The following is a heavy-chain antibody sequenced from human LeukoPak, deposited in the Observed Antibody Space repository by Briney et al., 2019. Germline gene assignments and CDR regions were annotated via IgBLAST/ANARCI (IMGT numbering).Heavy chain of an antibody. V-gene: IGHV3-30*02. CDR1: GFTFRNYG. D-gene: IGHD2-2*01. CDR3: TNHISVQCTRTSCSDY. J-gene: IGHJ4*02. Sequence: GGSLRLSCAASGFTFRNYGMNWVRQAPDKGLEWVAFIKFDGSTIYSADSVKGRFTISRDNSKSTLYLQMNSLRPEDTALYYCTNHISVQCTRTSCSDYWGQGALITVSS. CDR2: IKFDGSTI.